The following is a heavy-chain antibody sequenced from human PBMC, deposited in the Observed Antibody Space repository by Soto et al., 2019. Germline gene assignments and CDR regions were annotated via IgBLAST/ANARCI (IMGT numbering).Heavy chain of an antibody. CDR3: ASLGSGYDLYYYYGMDV. CDR1: GGTFSSYT. Sequence: QVQLVQSGAEVKKPGSSVKVSCKASGGTFSSYTISWVRQAPGQGLEWMGRIIPILGIANYAQKFQGRVTITADKSTSTAYMELSSLRSEDTAVYYCASLGSGYDLYYYYGMDVWGQGTTVTVSS. D-gene: IGHD5-12*01. V-gene: IGHV1-69*02. J-gene: IGHJ6*02. CDR2: IIPILGIA.